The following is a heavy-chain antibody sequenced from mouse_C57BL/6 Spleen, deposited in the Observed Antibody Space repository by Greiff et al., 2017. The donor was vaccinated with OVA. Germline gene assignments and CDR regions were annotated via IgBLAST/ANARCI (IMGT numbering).Heavy chain of an antibody. D-gene: IGHD2-3*01. CDR3: ARSYDGSSFAY. Sequence: VQLQQSGPELVKPGASVKISCKASGYTFTDYYMNWVKQSHGKSLEWIGDINPNNGGTSYNQKFKGKATLTVDKSSSTAYMELRSLTSEDSAVYYCARSYDGSSFAYWGQGTLVTVSA. CDR1: GYTFTDYY. V-gene: IGHV1-26*01. CDR2: INPNNGGT. J-gene: IGHJ3*01.